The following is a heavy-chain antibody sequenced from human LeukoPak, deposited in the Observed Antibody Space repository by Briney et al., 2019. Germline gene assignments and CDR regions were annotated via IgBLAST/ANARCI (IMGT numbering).Heavy chain of an antibody. CDR1: GGSISSYY. CDR2: IYYSGST. D-gene: IGHD2-15*01. Sequence: PSETLSLTCTVSGGSISSYYWLWIRQPPGKGLEWVGYIYYSGSTNYNPTLKSRVTISVDTSKNQFSLKLSSMTAADTAVYYCARSRIGYYYYYMDVWGKGTTVTVSS. V-gene: IGHV4-59*01. CDR3: ARSRIGYYYYYMDV. J-gene: IGHJ6*03.